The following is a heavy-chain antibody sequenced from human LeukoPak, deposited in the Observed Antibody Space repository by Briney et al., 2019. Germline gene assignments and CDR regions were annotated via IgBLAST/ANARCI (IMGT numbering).Heavy chain of an antibody. D-gene: IGHD3-16*01. CDR2: IYHSGST. CDR3: ARVGGVRYFDY. CDR1: GYSISSGSY. Sequence: SETLSLTCTVSGYSISSGSYWGWIRPPPGKGLEWIGTIYHSGSTYYNPSLKSRVTMSVGTSKNQFSLNLSTVTAADTAVYYCARVGGVRYFDYWGQGTLVTVSS. V-gene: IGHV4-38-2*02. J-gene: IGHJ4*02.